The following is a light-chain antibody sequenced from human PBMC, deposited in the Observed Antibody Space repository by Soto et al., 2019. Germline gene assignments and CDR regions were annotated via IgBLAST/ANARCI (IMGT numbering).Light chain of an antibody. CDR3: QQRYSAPLT. Sequence: EIVLTQSPDSLAFAMGERSTISWKSSQSVLYSSNNKHYLNWYQQKPGKVPKLLIYAASSLQSGVPSRFSGSGSGTDFTLTISSLQPEDFATYYCQQRYSAPLTFGGGTKVDIK. CDR2: AAS. V-gene: IGKV1-39*01. CDR1: QSVLYSSNNKHY. J-gene: IGKJ4*01.